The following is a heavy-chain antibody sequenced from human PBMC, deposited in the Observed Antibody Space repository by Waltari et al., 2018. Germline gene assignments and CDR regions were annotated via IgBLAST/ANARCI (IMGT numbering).Heavy chain of an antibody. V-gene: IGHV4-59*11. CDR3: AREKAAAGFDY. CDR2: IYYSGST. J-gene: IGHJ4*02. Sequence: QVQLQESGPGLVKPSETLSLTCTVSGGSISSHYWSWIRQPPGKGLEWIGYIYYSGSTNYNPSLKSRVTISVDTSKNQLSLKLSAVTAADTAVYYCAREKAAAGFDYWGQGTLVTVSS. D-gene: IGHD6-13*01. CDR1: GGSISSHY.